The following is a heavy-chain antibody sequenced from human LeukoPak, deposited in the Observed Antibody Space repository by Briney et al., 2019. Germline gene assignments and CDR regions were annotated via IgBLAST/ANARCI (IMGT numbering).Heavy chain of an antibody. V-gene: IGHV1-3*01. D-gene: IGHD2-2*01. CDR1: GYSFTSYM. Sequence: ASVKVSCKTSGYSFTSYMIHWVRQAPGQGLKWMGWITPANGHTKYSQKFQGRLTFTRDTSASTACMELSSLRSEDTSVYYCATDPRMPWPASWGQGTLVSVSS. J-gene: IGHJ5*02. CDR2: ITPANGHT. CDR3: ATDPRMPWPAS.